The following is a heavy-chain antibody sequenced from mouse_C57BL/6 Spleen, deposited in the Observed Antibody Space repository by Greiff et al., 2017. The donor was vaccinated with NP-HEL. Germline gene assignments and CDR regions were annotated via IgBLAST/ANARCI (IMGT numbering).Heavy chain of an antibody. CDR2: IDPSDSYT. V-gene: IGHV1-50*01. CDR3: ARRAFTTVVPHWYFDV. CDR1: GYTFTSYW. D-gene: IGHD1-1*01. Sequence: QVQLQQPGAELVKPGASVKLSCKASGYTFTSYWMQWVKQRPGQGLEWIGEIDPSDSYTNYNQKFKGKATLTVDTSSSTAYMQLSSLTSEDSAVYYCARRAFTTVVPHWYFDVWGTGTTVTVSS. J-gene: IGHJ1*03.